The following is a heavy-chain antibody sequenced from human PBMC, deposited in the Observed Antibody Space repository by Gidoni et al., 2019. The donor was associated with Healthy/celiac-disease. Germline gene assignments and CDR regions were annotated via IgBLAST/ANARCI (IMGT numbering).Heavy chain of an antibody. CDR2: IIPIFGTA. V-gene: IGHV1-69*01. D-gene: IGHD3-22*01. CDR3: ATYHDDSSGYYDDAFDI. Sequence: QVQLVQSGAEVKKPGSSVKVSCKASGGTFSSYAISWVRQAPGQGLEWMGGIIPIFGTANYAQKFQGRVTITADESTSTAYMELSSLRSEDTAVYYCATYHDDSSGYYDDAFDIWGQGTMVTVSS. J-gene: IGHJ3*02. CDR1: GGTFSSYA.